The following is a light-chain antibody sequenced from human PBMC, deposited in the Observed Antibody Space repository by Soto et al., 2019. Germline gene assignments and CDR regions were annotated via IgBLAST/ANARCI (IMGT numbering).Light chain of an antibody. CDR2: DAS. CDR3: QQYDNRLYT. V-gene: IGKV1-33*01. Sequence: DIQMTQSPSSLSASVGDRVTITCQASQDISNYLNWYQQKPGKAPKLLIYDASNLETGVPSRFSGSGSGTDFTFTISILQPEDIATYYCQQYDNRLYTFGQGTKLEIK. CDR1: QDISNY. J-gene: IGKJ2*01.